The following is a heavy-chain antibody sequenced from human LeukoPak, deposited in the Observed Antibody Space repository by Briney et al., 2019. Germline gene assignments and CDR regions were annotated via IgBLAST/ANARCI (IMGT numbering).Heavy chain of an antibody. V-gene: IGHV4-34*01. CDR1: GFTFSSYE. J-gene: IGHJ4*02. D-gene: IGHD6-19*01. CDR3: ARGGIAVAGEHDY. Sequence: GSLRLSCAASGFTFSSYEMNWVRQAPGKGLEWIGEINHSGSTNYNPSLKSRVTISVDTSKNQFSLKLSSVTAADTAVYYCARGGIAVAGEHDYWGQGTLVTVSS. CDR2: INHSGST.